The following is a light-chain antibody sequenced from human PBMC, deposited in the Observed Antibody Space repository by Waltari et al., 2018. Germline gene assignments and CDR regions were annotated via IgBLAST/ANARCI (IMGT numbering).Light chain of an antibody. V-gene: IGLV3-21*02. CDR1: KLGSKN. CDR2: ADN. J-gene: IGLJ2*01. CDR3: QVWDSSSGL. Sequence: SYELTQPPSVSAASGQTARITCGGDKLGSKNVNWYQQKPPQAPLLVIYADNKRPSGIPVRFSGSNSGNTATLTISRGEAGDEADYYCQVWDSSSGLFGGGTRLTVL.